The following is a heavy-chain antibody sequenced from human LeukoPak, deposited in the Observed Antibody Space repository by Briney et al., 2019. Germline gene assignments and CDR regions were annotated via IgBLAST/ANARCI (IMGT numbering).Heavy chain of an antibody. J-gene: IGHJ4*02. Sequence: GGSLRLSCAASGFTFSNYAVNLVRQAPGKGLEWVSAINPTGANTYYADSVKGWFTISRDNSKDTMYLQMSSLRVDDTAVYYCAKHQDSYGDSLFDSWGQGTLVTVSS. CDR3: AKHQDSYGDSLFDS. CDR2: INPTGANT. D-gene: IGHD4-17*01. V-gene: IGHV3-23*01. CDR1: GFTFSNYA.